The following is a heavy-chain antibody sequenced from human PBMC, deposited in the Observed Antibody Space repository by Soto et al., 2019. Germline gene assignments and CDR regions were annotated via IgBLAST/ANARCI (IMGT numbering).Heavy chain of an antibody. Sequence: GESLKISCTGSGYSFTSYWISWVRQMPGKGLEWMGRIDPSDSYTNYSPSFQGHLTISADKSISTAYLQWSSLKASDTAMYYCARHDRDGYNFYYYYGMDVSGQGTTVTVSS. J-gene: IGHJ6*02. CDR1: GYSFTSYW. CDR3: ARHDRDGYNFYYYYGMDV. D-gene: IGHD3-22*01. V-gene: IGHV5-10-1*01. CDR2: IDPSDSYT.